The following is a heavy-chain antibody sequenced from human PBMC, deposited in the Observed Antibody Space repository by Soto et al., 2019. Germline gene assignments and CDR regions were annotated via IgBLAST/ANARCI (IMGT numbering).Heavy chain of an antibody. CDR2: VSGSGGTT. CDR1: GFTFAGYV. J-gene: IGHJ4*02. Sequence: GGSLRLSCAASGFTFAGYVMSWVRQAPGKGLEWVSAVSGSGGTTYYPDSVKGRFTISRDNSKNTLYLQMNSLRAEDTAVYYCAKLDEYSGYDSPIDYWGQGTLVTVSS. D-gene: IGHD5-12*01. V-gene: IGHV3-23*01. CDR3: AKLDEYSGYDSPIDY.